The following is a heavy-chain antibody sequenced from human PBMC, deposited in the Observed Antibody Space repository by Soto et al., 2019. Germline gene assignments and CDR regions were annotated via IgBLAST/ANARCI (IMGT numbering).Heavy chain of an antibody. CDR1: GYTFLNFY. V-gene: IGHV1-46*01. J-gene: IGHJ4*02. Sequence: QVQLVQSGTEVQKPGASVKVSCKASGYTFLNFYIHWVRQAPGQGLEWMGFINPRGGGTTYAQQFQGRLTMTRDTSTNTVYMELSSLRSEDTAIYYCARDKPFLAGYWGQGTLVT. D-gene: IGHD3-3*02. CDR2: INPRGGGT. CDR3: ARDKPFLAGY.